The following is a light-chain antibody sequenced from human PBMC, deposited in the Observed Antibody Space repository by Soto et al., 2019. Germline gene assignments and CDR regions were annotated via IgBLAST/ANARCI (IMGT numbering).Light chain of an antibody. CDR1: QDISSW. J-gene: IGKJ2*01. CDR2: AAY. CDR3: QEANNFPYT. Sequence: DIQMTQAPSSVSASLGDRVTITCRASQDISSWLAWYQQKPGKAPKLLIYAAYSLQSGVPSRFSGSGSGTDFTLTISSLQPEDFATYYCQEANNFPYTFGQGTKLEIK. V-gene: IGKV1D-12*01.